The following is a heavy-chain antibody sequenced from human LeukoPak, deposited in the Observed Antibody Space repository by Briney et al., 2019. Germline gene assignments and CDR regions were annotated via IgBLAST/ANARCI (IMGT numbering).Heavy chain of an antibody. CDR1: GYTFTSYA. Sequence: GASVNVSCKASGYTFTSYAIRWVRQAPGQRLEWMGWISAGNGNTKYSQNFQGRVTFISNTSATTAFMELSSLRSEDAAVYYCARDSGSGSNDYWGQGTLVTVSS. V-gene: IGHV1-3*01. CDR2: ISAGNGNT. CDR3: ARDSGSGSNDY. J-gene: IGHJ4*02. D-gene: IGHD1-26*01.